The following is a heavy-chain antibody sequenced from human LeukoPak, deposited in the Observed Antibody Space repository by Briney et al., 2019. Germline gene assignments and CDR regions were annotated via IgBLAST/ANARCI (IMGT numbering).Heavy chain of an antibody. CDR3: ARDSPTYYDSSGYYRSFWY. Sequence: PSETLSLTCTVSGGSISSSYYYWGWIRQPPGKGLEWIGSIYYSGSTYYNPSLKSRVTISVDTSKSQFSLKLSSVTAADTAVYYCARDSPTYYDSSGYYRSFWYWGQGTLVTVSS. J-gene: IGHJ4*02. V-gene: IGHV4-39*07. CDR1: GGSISSSYYY. D-gene: IGHD3-22*01. CDR2: IYYSGST.